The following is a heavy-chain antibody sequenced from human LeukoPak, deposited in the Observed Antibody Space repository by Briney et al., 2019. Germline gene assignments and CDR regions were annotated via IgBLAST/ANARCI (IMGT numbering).Heavy chain of an antibody. Sequence: KTSETLSLTCTVSGGSISSSSYYWSWIRQPPGKGLEWIATIYYSGSTYYKPSLKSRVTISVDTSKNQFSLKLSSVTAADTAVYYCATHNYYDSSGLGYNWFDPWGQGTLVTVSS. CDR1: GGSISSSSYY. CDR3: ATHNYYDSSGLGYNWFDP. CDR2: IYYSGST. J-gene: IGHJ5*02. D-gene: IGHD3-22*01. V-gene: IGHV4-39*07.